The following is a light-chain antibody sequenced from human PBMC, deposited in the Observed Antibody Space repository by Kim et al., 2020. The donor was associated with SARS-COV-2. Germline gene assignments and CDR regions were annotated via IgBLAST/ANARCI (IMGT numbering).Light chain of an antibody. CDR2: QDS. CDR1: KLGDKY. Sequence: TGHTASIPCSGDKLGDKYACWYQQKPGQSPVLVIYQDSKRTSGLPECFSGSNSGNTATLTIIATQAMDAVDYYCHACDSSTARVVFGGGTQLTVL. CDR3: HACDSSTARVV. V-gene: IGLV3-1*01. J-gene: IGLJ2*01.